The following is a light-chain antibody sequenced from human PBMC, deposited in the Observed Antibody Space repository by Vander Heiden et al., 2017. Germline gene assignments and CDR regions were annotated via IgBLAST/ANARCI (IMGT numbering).Light chain of an antibody. CDR3: QQYYTFPPT. J-gene: IGKJ3*01. CDR2: GAS. CDR1: QGIGSF. Sequence: VWLTQSPSFLSASAGAGVSVGCRLSQGIGSFLAWYQQKPGKAPQLLISGASSLQSGAPSRFTGSGSGTDFTLTITPLQSEDAAIYHCQQYYTFPPTFGPGTKVDVK. V-gene: IGKV1D-8*01.